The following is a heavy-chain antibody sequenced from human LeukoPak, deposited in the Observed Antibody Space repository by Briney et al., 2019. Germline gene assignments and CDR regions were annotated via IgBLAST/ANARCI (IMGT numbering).Heavy chain of an antibody. CDR3: ARSGPNCGGDCRGWFGP. D-gene: IGHD2-21*02. Sequence: SETLSLTCTVSGGSISTSNYYWGWIRQPPGKGLEWIGSIYYSGSTYYNPSLKSRVTISVDTSKNQFSLKLSSVTAADTAVYYCARSGPNCGGDCRGWFGPWGQGTLVTVSS. J-gene: IGHJ5*02. V-gene: IGHV4-39*07. CDR1: GGSISTSNYY. CDR2: IYYSGST.